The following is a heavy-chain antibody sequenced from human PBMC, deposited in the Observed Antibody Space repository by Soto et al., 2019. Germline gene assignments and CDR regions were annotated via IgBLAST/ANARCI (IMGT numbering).Heavy chain of an antibody. V-gene: IGHV3-33*01. CDR2: IYYDGSNK. CDR3: AREDTGWYGRFDY. Sequence: GGSLRLSCAASGFTFSSYGMHWVRQAPGKGLEWVAVIYYDGSNKYYADSVKGRFTISRDNSKNTLYLQMNSLRVEDTAVYYCAREDTGWYGRFDYWGQGTVVTVSS. D-gene: IGHD6-19*01. CDR1: GFTFSSYG. J-gene: IGHJ4*02.